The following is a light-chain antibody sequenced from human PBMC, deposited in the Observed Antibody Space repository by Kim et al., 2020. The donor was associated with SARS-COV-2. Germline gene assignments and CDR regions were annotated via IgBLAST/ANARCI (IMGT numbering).Light chain of an antibody. Sequence: QSVLTQPPSVSGAPGLRVTISCTGSSSNIGAGCDVHWYQQLPGTAPKLLIYGNTNRPSGVPDRFSGSKSGTSASLAITGLQAEDEAHYYCQSHDYSLSGSVFGGGTQLTVL. CDR3: QSHDYSLSGSV. CDR2: GNT. J-gene: IGLJ2*01. CDR1: SSNIGAGCD. V-gene: IGLV1-40*01.